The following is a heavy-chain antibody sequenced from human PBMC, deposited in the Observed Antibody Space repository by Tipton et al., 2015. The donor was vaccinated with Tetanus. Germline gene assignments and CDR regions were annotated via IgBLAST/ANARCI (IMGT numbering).Heavy chain of an antibody. CDR1: GGSINSVNYY. J-gene: IGHJ4*02. Sequence: TLSLTCAVSGGSINSVNYYWSWIRQPPGKGLEWLAYISGSGTTNSNYYLKSRITMTRDTSRNQFSLTLTSVTAADTAVYYCARIYDFWSGYYSDHWGQGTLVTVSS. D-gene: IGHD3-3*01. CDR2: ISGSGTT. V-gene: IGHV4-61*01. CDR3: ARIYDFWSGYYSDH.